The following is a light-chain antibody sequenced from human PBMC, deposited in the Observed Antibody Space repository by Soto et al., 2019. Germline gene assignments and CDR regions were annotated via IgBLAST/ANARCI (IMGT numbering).Light chain of an antibody. CDR2: GAS. CDR3: QQYGSSLP. V-gene: IGKV3-20*01. Sequence: EIVVTQSPGTLALSPGERATLSCRASQSVSSSYLAWYQQKPGQAPRLLIYGASSRATGIPDRFSGSGSGTDFTLTISRLEPEDFAVYYCQQYGSSLPFGQGTKVDIK. J-gene: IGKJ1*01. CDR1: QSVSSSY.